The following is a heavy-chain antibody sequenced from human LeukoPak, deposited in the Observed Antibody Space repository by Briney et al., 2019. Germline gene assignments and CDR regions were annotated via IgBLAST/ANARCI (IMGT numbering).Heavy chain of an antibody. D-gene: IGHD6-13*01. CDR2: INPNSGGT. Sequence: AASVKVSCKASGYTFTGYYMHWVRQAPGQGLEWMGWINPNSGGTNYAQKFQGRVTMTRDTSISTAYMELSRLRSDDTAVYYCARPMRIAAAGQGYYFDYWGQGTLVTVSS. CDR1: GYTFTGYY. V-gene: IGHV1-2*02. J-gene: IGHJ4*02. CDR3: ARPMRIAAAGQGYYFDY.